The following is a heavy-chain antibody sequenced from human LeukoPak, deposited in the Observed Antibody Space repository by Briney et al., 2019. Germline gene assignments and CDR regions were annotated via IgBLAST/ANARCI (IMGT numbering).Heavy chain of an antibody. CDR2: ISGSGGST. Sequence: GGSLRLSCAASGFTFSAYVMSWVRQAPGKGLEWVSAISGSGGSTYYADSVKGRFTISRDNSKNTLYLQMNSLRAEDTAVYYCAKDRDGYNYETISFDYWGQGTLVTVSS. D-gene: IGHD5-24*01. J-gene: IGHJ4*02. CDR3: AKDRDGYNYETISFDY. CDR1: GFTFSAYV. V-gene: IGHV3-23*01.